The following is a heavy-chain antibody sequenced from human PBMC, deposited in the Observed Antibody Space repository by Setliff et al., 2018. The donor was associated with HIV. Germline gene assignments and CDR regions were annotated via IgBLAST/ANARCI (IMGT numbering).Heavy chain of an antibody. V-gene: IGHV3-33*01. Sequence: QPGGSLRLSCAASGFSLSYHGMHWVRQAPGKGLEWVAIIWYDGSNEYYADSVKGRFTISRDNSKNTLYLQMDSLRAEDTAVYYCVRDQNTPSRCRSKTCSNPGDYWGLGTLVTVSS. CDR3: VRDQNTPSRCRSKTCSNPGDY. D-gene: IGHD2-2*01. J-gene: IGHJ4*02. CDR2: IWYDGSNE. CDR1: GFSLSYHG.